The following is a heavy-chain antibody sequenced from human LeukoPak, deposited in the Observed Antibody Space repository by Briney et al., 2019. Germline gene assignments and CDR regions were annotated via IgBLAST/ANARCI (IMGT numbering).Heavy chain of an antibody. CDR3: ASEAYYYDSSGYYPDAFDI. Sequence: KPSETLSLTCAVYGGSFSGYYWSWIRQPPGKGLEWIGSIYHSGSTYYNPSLKSRVTISVDTSKNQFSLKLSSVTAADTAVYYCASEAYYYDSSGYYPDAFDIWGQGTMVTVSS. J-gene: IGHJ3*02. CDR2: IYHSGST. CDR1: GGSFSGYY. D-gene: IGHD3-22*01. V-gene: IGHV4-34*01.